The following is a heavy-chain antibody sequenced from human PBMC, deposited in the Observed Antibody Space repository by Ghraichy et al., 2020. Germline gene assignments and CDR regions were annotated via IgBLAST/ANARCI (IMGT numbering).Heavy chain of an antibody. CDR1: GFTFSSYA. CDR3: AKSTHQWLVHPGMDV. D-gene: IGHD6-19*01. V-gene: IGHV3-23*01. Sequence: GGSLRLSCAASGFTFSSYAMSWVRQAPGKGLEWVSAISGSGGSTYYADSVKGRFTISRDNSKNTLYLQMNSLRAEDTAVYYCAKSTHQWLVHPGMDVWGQGTTVTVSS. CDR2: ISGSGGST. J-gene: IGHJ6*02.